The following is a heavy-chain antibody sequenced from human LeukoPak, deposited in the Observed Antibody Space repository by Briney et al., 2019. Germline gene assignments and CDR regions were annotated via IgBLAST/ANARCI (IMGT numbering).Heavy chain of an antibody. J-gene: IGHJ4*02. CDR1: GFTFSSYA. CDR3: AKDVANWGSVFDY. D-gene: IGHD7-27*01. CDR2: ISGSGGST. V-gene: IGHV3-23*01. Sequence: GGSLRLSCAASGFTFSSYAMSRVRQAPGKGLEWVSAISGSGGSTYYADSVKGRFTISRDNSKNTLYLQMNSLRAEDTAVYYCAKDVANWGSVFDYWGQGTLVTVSS.